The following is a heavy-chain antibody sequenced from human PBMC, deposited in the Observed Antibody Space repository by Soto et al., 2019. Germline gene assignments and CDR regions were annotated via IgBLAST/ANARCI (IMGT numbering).Heavy chain of an antibody. CDR1: GFTFSSYW. D-gene: IGHD3-10*01. J-gene: IGHJ6*02. CDR2: INNDGSST. V-gene: IGHV3-74*01. CDR3: ARARMVRGVIRSPDYGMDV. Sequence: GGSLRLSCAASGFTFSSYWMHWVRQAPGKGLVWVSHINNDGSSTTYADSVKGRFTISRDNAKNTLYLQMNSLRAEDTAVYYCARARMVRGVIRSPDYGMDVWGQGTTVTVSS.